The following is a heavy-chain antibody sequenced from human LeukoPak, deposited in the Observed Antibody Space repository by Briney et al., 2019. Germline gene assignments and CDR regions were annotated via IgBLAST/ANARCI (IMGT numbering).Heavy chain of an antibody. CDR1: GFTFSSYA. Sequence: GGSLRLSCAASGFTFSSYAMTWVRQAPGKGLEWVSYISSSGSTIYYADSVKGRFTISRDNAKNSLYLQMNSLRAEDTAVYYCATTGLLGDIPWGQGTLVTVSS. V-gene: IGHV3-48*04. D-gene: IGHD2-21*01. CDR2: ISSSGSTI. CDR3: ATTGLLGDIP. J-gene: IGHJ5*02.